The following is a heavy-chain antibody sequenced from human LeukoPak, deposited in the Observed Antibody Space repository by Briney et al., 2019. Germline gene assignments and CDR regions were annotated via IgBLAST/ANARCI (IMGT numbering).Heavy chain of an antibody. Sequence: KPSETLSLTCAVYGGSFSGYYWSWIRQPPGKGLEWIGEINHSGSTNYNPSLKSRVTISVDTSKNQFSLKLSSVTAADTAVYYCAREIMVRGVIYARPHNWFDPWGQGTLVTVSS. J-gene: IGHJ5*02. V-gene: IGHV4-34*01. CDR1: GGSFSGYY. D-gene: IGHD3-10*01. CDR2: INHSGST. CDR3: AREIMVRGVIYARPHNWFDP.